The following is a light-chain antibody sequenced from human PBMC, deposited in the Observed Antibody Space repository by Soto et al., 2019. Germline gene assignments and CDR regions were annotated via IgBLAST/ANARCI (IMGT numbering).Light chain of an antibody. CDR2: DNN. V-gene: IGLV1-51*01. CDR1: GSNIGNNF. J-gene: IGLJ1*01. Sequence: QSVLTQPPSVSAAPGQMVTISCSGSGSNIGNNFVSWYQQFPGTAPKLLIYDNNKRPSGIPDRFSGSKSGTSATLGITGLQTGDEADYCCGTWDNSLSAYVFGTGTKVTVL. CDR3: GTWDNSLSAYV.